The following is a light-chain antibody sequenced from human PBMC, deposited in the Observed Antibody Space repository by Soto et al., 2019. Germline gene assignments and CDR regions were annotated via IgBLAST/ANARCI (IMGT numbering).Light chain of an antibody. V-gene: IGKV3-20*01. CDR3: QQYGSSRT. J-gene: IGKJ1*01. CDR2: GAS. Sequence: EIVMTQSPAPLSVSPGERATLSCRASQPIRNNLAWFQLRPGQAPRLLIYGASSRATGIPDRFSGSGSGTDFTLTISRLEPEDFAVYYCQQYGSSRTLGQGTKVDIK. CDR1: QPIRNN.